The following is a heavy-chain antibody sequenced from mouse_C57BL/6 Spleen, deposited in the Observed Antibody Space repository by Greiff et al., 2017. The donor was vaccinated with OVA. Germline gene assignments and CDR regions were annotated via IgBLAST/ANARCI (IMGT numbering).Heavy chain of an antibody. CDR3: TLLGGQNYYAMDY. V-gene: IGHV14-4*01. Sequence: EVKLMESGAELVRPGASVKLSCTASGFNIKDDYMHWVKQRPEQGLEWIGWIDPENGDTEYASKFQGKATITADTSSNTAYLQLSSLTSEDTAVYYCTLLGGQNYYAMDYWGQGTSVTVSS. CDR1: GFNIKDDY. D-gene: IGHD3-3*01. CDR2: IDPENGDT. J-gene: IGHJ4*01.